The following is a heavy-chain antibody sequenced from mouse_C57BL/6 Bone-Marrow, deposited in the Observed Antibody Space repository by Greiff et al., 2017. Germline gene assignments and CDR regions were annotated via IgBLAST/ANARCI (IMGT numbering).Heavy chain of an antibody. CDR3: ERGNSKGGYAMDY. CDR2: IDPSDGYT. Sequence: QVQLQQSGAELVMPGASVKLSCKASGYTFTSSWMHWVKQRPGQGLEWIGEIDPSDGYTNYNQKFKGKSTLTVDTSSSTAYMQLSSLTSEDSAVYDCERGNSKGGYAMDYWGQGTSVTVSS. V-gene: IGHV1-69*01. J-gene: IGHJ4*01. D-gene: IGHD2-5*01. CDR1: GYTFTSSW.